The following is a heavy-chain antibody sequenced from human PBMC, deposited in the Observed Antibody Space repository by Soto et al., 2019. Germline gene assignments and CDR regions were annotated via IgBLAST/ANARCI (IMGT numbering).Heavy chain of an antibody. CDR2: ISSSSSYI. D-gene: IGHD6-6*01. Sequence: GGSLRLSCAASGFTFSSYSMNWVRQAPGKGLEWVSSISSSSSYIYYADSVKGRFTISRDNAKNSLYLQMNSLRAEDTAVYYCARERRTPRSSSNAFDIWGQGTMVTVSS. CDR3: ARERRTPRSSSNAFDI. CDR1: GFTFSSYS. J-gene: IGHJ3*02. V-gene: IGHV3-21*01.